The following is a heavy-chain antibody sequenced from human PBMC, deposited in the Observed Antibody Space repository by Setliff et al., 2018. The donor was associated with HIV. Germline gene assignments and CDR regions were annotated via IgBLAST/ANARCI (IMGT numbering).Heavy chain of an antibody. Sequence: KASETLSLTCTVSGGSISSYYWSWIRPPPGRGLEWIGYIYYTGSTNYNPSLKSRVTISVDTYMNQFSLKLSSVTAADTAVYYCARLGANKSKLFGEYNFWSGRYFYYMDVWGKGTTVTVSS. CDR1: GGSISSYY. CDR3: ARLGANKSKLFGEYNFWSGRYFYYMDV. V-gene: IGHV4-59*01. CDR2: IYYTGST. J-gene: IGHJ6*03. D-gene: IGHD3-3*01.